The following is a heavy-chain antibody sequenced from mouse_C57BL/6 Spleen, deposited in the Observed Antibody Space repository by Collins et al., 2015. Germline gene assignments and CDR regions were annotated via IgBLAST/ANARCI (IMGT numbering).Heavy chain of an antibody. V-gene: IGHV7-3*01. CDR1: GFTFTDYY. Sequence: EVKLVESGGGLVQPGGSLSLPCAASGFTFTDYYMNWVRQPPGKALEWLGFIRNKANGYTTEYSASVKGRFTIARDNSQSILYLQMNALRAEDSATYYCARYRFYYGQNLFDYWGQGTTLTVSS. CDR2: IRNKANGYTT. J-gene: IGHJ2*01. D-gene: IGHD1-1*01. CDR3: ARYRFYYGQNLFDY.